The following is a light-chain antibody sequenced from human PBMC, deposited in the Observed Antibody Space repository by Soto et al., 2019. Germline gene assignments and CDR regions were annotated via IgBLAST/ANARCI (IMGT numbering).Light chain of an antibody. Sequence: EIVLTQSPGTLSLSPGERATLSCRASQSVSSSYLAWYQQKPGQAPRLLIYGASSRATGSPDRFSGSGSGTDFTLTISRLEPEDSEVYYCQQYGSSPPVTFGGGTKVDIK. V-gene: IGKV3-20*01. J-gene: IGKJ4*01. CDR1: QSVSSSY. CDR3: QQYGSSPPVT. CDR2: GAS.